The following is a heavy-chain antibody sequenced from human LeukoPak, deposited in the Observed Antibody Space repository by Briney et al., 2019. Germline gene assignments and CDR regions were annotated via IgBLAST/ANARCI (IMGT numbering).Heavy chain of an antibody. V-gene: IGHV1-69*08. J-gene: IGHJ4*02. CDR2: INPMFNTA. Sequence: SVKVSCKASGGTFSSYSFTWVRQAPGQGLEWMGRINPMFNTANYAQDFQGRVTITADISTSTAYMELITLRSEDTAVYYCAREAKTSNWNSEPYLDYWGQGTLITVSS. D-gene: IGHD1-20*01. CDR1: GGTFSSYS. CDR3: AREAKTSNWNSEPYLDY.